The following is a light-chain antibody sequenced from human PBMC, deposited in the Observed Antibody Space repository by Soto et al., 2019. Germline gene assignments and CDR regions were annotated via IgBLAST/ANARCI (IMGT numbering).Light chain of an antibody. V-gene: IGKV1-6*01. Sequence: AIQMTQSPTSLSASVGDRVIITCRASQDISKDLGWYQQKPGKTPKILTHSATSTQSGVPSTFSGRGFGTDFTLTISSLQPEDFANYYCLQDHDYPRTFGQGNKVEF. J-gene: IGKJ1*01. CDR1: QDISKD. CDR2: SAT. CDR3: LQDHDYPRT.